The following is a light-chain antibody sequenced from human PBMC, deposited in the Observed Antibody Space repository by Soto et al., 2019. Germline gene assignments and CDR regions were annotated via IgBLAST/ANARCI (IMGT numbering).Light chain of an antibody. CDR3: HQRQRWPRT. Sequence: EIVLTQSPGTLSLSPGERATLACRARQSVSNNYLAWYQQKPGQAPRLLIYEASNRAAGVPGRFSGSGSGTDFTLTITRLEPEDFAFYYCHQRQRWPRTFGQGTKVDI. CDR2: EAS. J-gene: IGKJ1*01. V-gene: IGKV3D-20*02. CDR1: QSVSNNY.